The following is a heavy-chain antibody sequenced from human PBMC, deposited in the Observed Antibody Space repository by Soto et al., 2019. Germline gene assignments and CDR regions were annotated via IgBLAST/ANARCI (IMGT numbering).Heavy chain of an antibody. CDR1: GGTFSSRA. Sequence: QVQLVQSGPEVKKTGTSVKVSCKASGGTFSSRAISWVRQALGQGLEWMGGIIPVFGRVNYAEKFQDRVTITADESTGTVYMELSSLRSEDTALYYCANSRGGTFLGYHGMDIWGQGTTVSVSS. V-gene: IGHV1-69*01. J-gene: IGHJ6*02. CDR3: ANSRGGTFLGYHGMDI. D-gene: IGHD3-16*01. CDR2: IIPVFGRV.